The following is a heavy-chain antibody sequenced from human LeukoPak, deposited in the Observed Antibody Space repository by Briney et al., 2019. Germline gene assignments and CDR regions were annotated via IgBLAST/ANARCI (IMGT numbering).Heavy chain of an antibody. Sequence: GGSLRLSCAVSGLTFSNYWMTWVRQAPGKGLEWVANIKQDGSEGYYVDSVKGRFTVSRDSAKNSLYLQMNSLRVEDTAVYYCVSGADYWGQGTLVTVSS. CDR3: VSGADY. CDR1: GLTFSNYW. CDR2: IKQDGSEG. D-gene: IGHD3-3*01. V-gene: IGHV3-7*03. J-gene: IGHJ4*02.